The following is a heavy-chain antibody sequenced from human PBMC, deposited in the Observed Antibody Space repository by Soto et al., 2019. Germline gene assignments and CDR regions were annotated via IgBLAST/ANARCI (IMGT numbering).Heavy chain of an antibody. J-gene: IGHJ4*02. CDR1: GFAFSSYA. V-gene: IGHV3-30-3*01. CDR3: ARDLSGSGD. Sequence: QVQLVESGGGVVQPGRSLSLSCAASGFAFSSYAMHWVRQAPGKGLEWVAVISYDGSNKYYADSVKGRFNISRDNSKNTLYLQMNSLRAEDTAVYYCARDLSGSGDWGQGTLVTVSS. D-gene: IGHD3-10*01. CDR2: ISYDGSNK.